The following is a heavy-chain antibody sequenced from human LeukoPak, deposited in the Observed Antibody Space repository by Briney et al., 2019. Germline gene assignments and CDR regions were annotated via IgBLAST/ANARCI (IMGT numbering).Heavy chain of an antibody. CDR1: GFTYSSYN. Sequence: GGSLRLSCAASGFTYSSYNMNWVRQAPGKGLEWVSYISSSSSTIYYADSVKGRFTISRDNAKNSLYLQMNSLRAEDTAVYYCARSWSYRLDYWGQGTLVTVSS. J-gene: IGHJ4*02. D-gene: IGHD1-26*01. V-gene: IGHV3-48*01. CDR3: ARSWSYRLDY. CDR2: ISSSSSTI.